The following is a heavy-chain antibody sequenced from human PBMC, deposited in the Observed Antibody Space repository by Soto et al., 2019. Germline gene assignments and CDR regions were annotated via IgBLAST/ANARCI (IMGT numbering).Heavy chain of an antibody. Sequence: PGGSLRLSCAASGFTVSNNYMSWVRQAPGKGLEWVSIIYSGGSTYYADSVQGRFTISRDNSKNTLFLQMSSLRAEDTAVYYCAREGGGVYCSGGSCYGRYFDFWGPGXRFSVSS. CDR2: IYSGGST. V-gene: IGHV3-53*01. CDR3: AREGGGVYCSGGSCYGRYFDF. D-gene: IGHD2-15*01. J-gene: IGHJ4*02. CDR1: GFTVSNNY.